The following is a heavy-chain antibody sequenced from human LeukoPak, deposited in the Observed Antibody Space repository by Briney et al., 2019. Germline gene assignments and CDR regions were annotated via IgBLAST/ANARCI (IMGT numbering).Heavy chain of an antibody. J-gene: IGHJ4*02. CDR2: IYYSGST. CDR3: ARNYYGSGSYYNVHVGGFDY. Sequence: SETLSLTCAVYGGSFSGYYWSWIRQPPGKGLEWIGYIYYSGSTYYNPSLKSRVTISVDTSKNQFSLKLSSVTAADTAVYYCARNYYGSGSYYNVHVGGFDYWGQGTLVTVSS. V-gene: IGHV4-34*01. D-gene: IGHD3-10*01. CDR1: GGSFSGYY.